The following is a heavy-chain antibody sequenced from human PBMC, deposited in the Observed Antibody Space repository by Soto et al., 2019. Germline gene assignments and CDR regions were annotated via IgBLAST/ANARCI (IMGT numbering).Heavy chain of an antibody. CDR1: GYTFTSYD. D-gene: IGHD2-2*01. J-gene: IGHJ4*02. Sequence: QVQLVQSGAEVKKPGASVKVSCKASGYTFTSYDINWVRQATGQGLEWMGWMNPNSGNTGYAQKFQGRVTMTRNTSICTAYMELSSLRSEDTAVYYCARARGYCSSTSCYEIDYWGQGTLVTVSS. CDR3: ARARGYCSSTSCYEIDY. CDR2: MNPNSGNT. V-gene: IGHV1-8*01.